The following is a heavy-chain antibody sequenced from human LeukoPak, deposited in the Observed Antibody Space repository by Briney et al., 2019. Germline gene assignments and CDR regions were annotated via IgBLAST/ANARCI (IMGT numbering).Heavy chain of an antibody. Sequence: GGSLRLSCAASGSTFSSYGMHWVRQAPGKGLEWVAVIWYDGSNKYYADSVKGRFTISRDNSKNTLYLQMNSLRAEDTAVYYCARERGRGSYVWYFDLWGRGTLVTVSS. J-gene: IGHJ2*01. CDR3: ARERGRGSYVWYFDL. D-gene: IGHD1-26*01. CDR2: IWYDGSNK. V-gene: IGHV3-33*01. CDR1: GSTFSSYG.